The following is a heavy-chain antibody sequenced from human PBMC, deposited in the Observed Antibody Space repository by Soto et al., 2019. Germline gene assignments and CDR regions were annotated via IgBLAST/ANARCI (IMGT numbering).Heavy chain of an antibody. J-gene: IGHJ3*02. CDR3: AREKDYYDSSGYYPLGAFDI. V-gene: IGHV6-1*01. D-gene: IGHD3-22*01. CDR1: GDSVSSNSAA. CDR2: TYYRSKWYN. Sequence: SQTLSLTCAISGDSVSSNSAAWNWIRQSPSRGLEWLGRTYYRSKWYNDYAVSVKSRITINPDTSKNQFSLQLNSVTPEDTAVYYCAREKDYYDSSGYYPLGAFDIWGQGTMVTVSS.